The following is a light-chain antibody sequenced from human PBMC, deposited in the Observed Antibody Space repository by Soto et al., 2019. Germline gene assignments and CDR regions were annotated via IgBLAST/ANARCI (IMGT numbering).Light chain of an antibody. Sequence: SYELTQPPSVSVAPGPTARITCGGNNSGSKSVHWYQQKPGQAPVLVVYDDSDRPSGIPERFAGSNSGNTATLTISRVEAGDEADYYCQVWDSSSDHRVFGGGTKRTVL. CDR1: NSGSKS. CDR2: DDS. J-gene: IGLJ3*02. CDR3: QVWDSSSDHRV. V-gene: IGLV3-21*02.